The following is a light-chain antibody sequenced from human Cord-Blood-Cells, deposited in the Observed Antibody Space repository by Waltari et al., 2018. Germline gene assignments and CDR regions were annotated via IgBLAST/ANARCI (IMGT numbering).Light chain of an antibody. CDR3: QSYDSSLSGYWV. CDR2: GSS. Sequence: QSVLTQPPSVSGAPGQRVTISCTGSSSNIGAGYDVHWYQQLPGTAPKLLIYGSSNRRSGVPDRFSGSKSGTSASPAITGRQAEDEADYYCQSYDSSLSGYWVFGGGTKLTVL. CDR1: SSNIGAGYD. J-gene: IGLJ3*02. V-gene: IGLV1-40*01.